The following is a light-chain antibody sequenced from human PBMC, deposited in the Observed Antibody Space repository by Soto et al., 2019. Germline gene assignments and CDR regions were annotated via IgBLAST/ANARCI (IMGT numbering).Light chain of an antibody. CDR2: GAS. CDR1: QSVSSN. Sequence: EIVMTQSPATLSVSPGERATLSCRASQSVSSNLAWYQQKPGQAPRLLIYGASTRATGIPARFSGSGSGTEFTLSISSLQSEDFADYDCQQYNNWPPLTFGGGTKVEIK. CDR3: QQYNNWPPLT. V-gene: IGKV3-15*01. J-gene: IGKJ4*01.